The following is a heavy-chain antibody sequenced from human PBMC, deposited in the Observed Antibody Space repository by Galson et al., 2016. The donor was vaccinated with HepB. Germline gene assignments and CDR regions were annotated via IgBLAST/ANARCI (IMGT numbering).Heavy chain of an antibody. Sequence: LRLSCATSGFTFGSVWMSWVRQAPGKGLEWVANIKPDGSERYYVDSLKGRFTISRDNAKNSLYLQMNNLRAEDTAVYYCALYYYDSSGFEEYFQHWGQGTRVTVSS. J-gene: IGHJ1*01. V-gene: IGHV3-7*03. D-gene: IGHD3-22*01. CDR2: IKPDGSER. CDR3: ALYYYDSSGFEEYFQH. CDR1: GFTFGSVW.